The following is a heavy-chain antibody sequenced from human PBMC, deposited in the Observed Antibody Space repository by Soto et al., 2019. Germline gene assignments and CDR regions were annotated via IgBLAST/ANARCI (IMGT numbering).Heavy chain of an antibody. Sequence: QVQLVQSGAEVKKPGSSVKVSCKASGGTFSSYAISWVRQAPGQGLEWMGGIIPIFGTANYAQKFQGRVTITAVESTSTAYMELSSLRSEDTAVYYCARLHQHSSGYYLDRKDDAFDIWGQGTMVTVSS. CDR3: ARLHQHSSGYYLDRKDDAFDI. CDR2: IIPIFGTA. J-gene: IGHJ3*02. V-gene: IGHV1-69*01. CDR1: GGTFSSYA. D-gene: IGHD3-22*01.